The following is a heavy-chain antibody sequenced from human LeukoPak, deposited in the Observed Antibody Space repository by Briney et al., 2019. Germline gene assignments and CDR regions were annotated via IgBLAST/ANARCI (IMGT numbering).Heavy chain of an antibody. CDR3: ARSVMDAGFDI. J-gene: IGHJ3*02. CDR2: IKEDGSEK. D-gene: IGHD2-2*03. V-gene: IGHV3-7*01. CDR1: GFTFSTYW. Sequence: GGSLRLSCAASGFTFSTYWMSWVRQAPGKGLEWVGNIKEDGSEKFYVDSVKGRFTISRDNAKNSIFLQMNSLKVEDTAVYYCARSVMDAGFDIWGQGTMVTVSS.